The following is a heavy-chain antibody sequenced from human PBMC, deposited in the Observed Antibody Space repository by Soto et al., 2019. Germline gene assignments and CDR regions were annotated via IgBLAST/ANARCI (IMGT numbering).Heavy chain of an antibody. V-gene: IGHV3-23*01. CDR1: YTVCSLA. CDR3: AKEKWFGFLSDPATTDP. Sequence: YTVCSLALGWVRQAPGKGLEWVSAISGSGDSTYYADSVKGRFTISRDNSKNMLYLQMNSLRAEDTAVYYCAKEKWFGFLSDPATTDP. D-gene: IGHD3-10*01. CDR2: ISGSGDST. J-gene: IGHJ5*02.